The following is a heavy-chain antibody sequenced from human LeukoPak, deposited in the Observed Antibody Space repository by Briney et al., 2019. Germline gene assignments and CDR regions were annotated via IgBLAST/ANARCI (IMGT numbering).Heavy chain of an antibody. CDR3: ARYYDFSLQQGGEYFDY. CDR1: GGSISSYY. V-gene: IGHV4-59*01. CDR2: IYYSGST. D-gene: IGHD3-3*01. Sequence: SETLSLTCTVSGGSISSYYWSWIRQPPGKGLEWIGYIYYSGSTNYNPSLKSRVTISVDTSKNQFSLKLSSVTAADTAVYYCARYYDFSLQQGGEYFDYWGQGTLVTVSS. J-gene: IGHJ4*02.